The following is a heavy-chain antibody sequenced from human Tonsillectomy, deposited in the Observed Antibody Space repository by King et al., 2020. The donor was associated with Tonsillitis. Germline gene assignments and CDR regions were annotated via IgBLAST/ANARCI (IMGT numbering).Heavy chain of an antibody. CDR2: IDLGNGAT. CDR1: GYTFTSYY. V-gene: IGHV1-2*02. Sequence: QLVQSGAEVKKPGASVKVSCKTSGYTFTSYYMHWLRQAPGQGLEWMGWIDLGNGATQYAQKFQGRVDITRDRSLTTAYMELSSLRYDDTAMYYCARDQAGDRNVFDLWGQGTMATVSS. J-gene: IGHJ3*01. D-gene: IGHD7-27*01. CDR3: ARDQAGDRNVFDL.